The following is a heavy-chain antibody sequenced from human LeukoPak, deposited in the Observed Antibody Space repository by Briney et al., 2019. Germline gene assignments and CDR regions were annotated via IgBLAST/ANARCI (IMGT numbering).Heavy chain of an antibody. V-gene: IGHV3-30*18. CDR3: AKETHYGYYDSSGYYPTHFDY. CDR2: ISYDGSNK. J-gene: IGHJ4*02. D-gene: IGHD3-22*01. Sequence: SGGSLRLSCAASGFTFSSYSMNWVRQAPGKGLEWVAVISYDGSNKYYADSVKGRFTISRDNSKNTLYLQMNSLRAEDTAVYYCAKETHYGYYDSSGYYPTHFDYWGQGTLVTVSS. CDR1: GFTFSSYS.